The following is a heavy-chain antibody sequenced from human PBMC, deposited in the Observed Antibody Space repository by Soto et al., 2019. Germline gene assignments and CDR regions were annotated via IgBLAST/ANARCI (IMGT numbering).Heavy chain of an antibody. CDR1: GGTFSSYA. J-gene: IGHJ3*02. D-gene: IGHD3-22*01. V-gene: IGHV1-69*13. CDR3: AREGIVVTAFDI. Sequence: SVKVSCKAPGGTFSSYAISWVRQAPGQGLEWMGGIIPIFGTANYAQKFQGRVTITADESTSTAYMELSSLRSEDTAVYYCAREGIVVTAFDIWGQGTMVTVSS. CDR2: IIPIFGTA.